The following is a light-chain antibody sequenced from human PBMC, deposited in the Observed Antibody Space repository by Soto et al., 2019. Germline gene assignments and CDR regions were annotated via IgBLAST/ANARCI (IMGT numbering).Light chain of an antibody. CDR1: QSVSSY. CDR3: QQYNSYSPLT. J-gene: IGKJ4*01. Sequence: EIVLTQSPATLSLSPGERATLSCRASQSVSSYLAWYQQKPGQAPRLLIYDASNRATGIPARFSGSGSGTDFTLTISSLQPDDFATYYCQQYNSYSPLTFGGGTKVDI. V-gene: IGKV3-11*01. CDR2: DAS.